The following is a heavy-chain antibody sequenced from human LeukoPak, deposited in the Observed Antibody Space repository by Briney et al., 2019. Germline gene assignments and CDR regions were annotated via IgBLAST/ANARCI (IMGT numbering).Heavy chain of an antibody. Sequence: GGSLRLSCAASGFTVSSNYMSWVRQAPGKGLEWVSSINWNSGIIDYADSVKGRFTISRDNAKNSLYLQMNSLRAEDTAFYYCAKDIGPLTYHYDTSGYSGAFDYWGQGTLVTVPS. D-gene: IGHD3-22*01. J-gene: IGHJ4*02. CDR2: INWNSGII. V-gene: IGHV3-9*01. CDR1: GFTVSSNY. CDR3: AKDIGPLTYHYDTSGYSGAFDY.